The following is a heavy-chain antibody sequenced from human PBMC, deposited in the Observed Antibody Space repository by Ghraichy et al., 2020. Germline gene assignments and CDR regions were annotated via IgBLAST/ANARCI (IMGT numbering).Heavy chain of an antibody. J-gene: IGHJ6*02. Sequence: SQTLSLTCAISGDSVSSNSAAWNWIRQSPSRGLEWLGRTYYRSKWYNDYAVSVKSRITINPDTSKNQFSLQLNSVTPEDTAVYYCARALFPQYSSSWYCYYGMDVWGQGTTVTVSS. CDR1: GDSVSSNSAA. CDR3: ARALFPQYSSSWYCYYGMDV. D-gene: IGHD6-13*01. CDR2: TYYRSKWYN. V-gene: IGHV6-1*01.